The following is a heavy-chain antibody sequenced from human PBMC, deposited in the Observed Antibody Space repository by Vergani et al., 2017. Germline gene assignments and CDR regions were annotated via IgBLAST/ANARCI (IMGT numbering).Heavy chain of an antibody. Sequence: QVQLVESGGGVVQPGRSLRLSCAASGFTFSSYGMHWVRQAPGKGLEWVAVIWYDGSNKYYADSVKGRFTISRDNSKNTLYLQMNSLRAEDAAVYYCARSIGMGSGSYFRSEAPDYWGQGTLVTVSS. V-gene: IGHV3-33*01. CDR1: GFTFSSYG. D-gene: IGHD3-10*01. CDR3: ARSIGMGSGSYFRSEAPDY. CDR2: IWYDGSNK. J-gene: IGHJ4*02.